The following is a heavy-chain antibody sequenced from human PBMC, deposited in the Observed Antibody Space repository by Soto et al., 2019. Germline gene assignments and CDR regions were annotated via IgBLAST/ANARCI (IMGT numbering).Heavy chain of an antibody. J-gene: IGHJ4*02. CDR1: GFTFSNYW. D-gene: IGHD1-26*01. Sequence: EVQLVESGGGLVQPGGSLRLSCAGSGFTFSNYWMHWVRQAPGKGLEWVSRIDHDGPTDYADSVRGRFTISRDNAENTLYLQMNILIPEDTAVYYCVRHSHGDYWGQGTLVTVSS. CDR2: IDHDGPT. V-gene: IGHV3-74*01. CDR3: VRHSHGDY.